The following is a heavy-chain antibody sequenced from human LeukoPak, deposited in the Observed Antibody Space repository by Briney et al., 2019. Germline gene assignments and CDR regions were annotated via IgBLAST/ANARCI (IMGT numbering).Heavy chain of an antibody. CDR3: ARAPRGSGWRAFDI. D-gene: IGHD6-19*01. J-gene: IGHJ3*02. Sequence: SETLSLTCTASGGSISSYYWSWIRQPPGKGLEWIGYIYYSGSTNYNPSLKSRVTISVDTSKNQFSLKLSSVTAADTAVYYCARAPRGSGWRAFDIWGQGTMVTVSS. V-gene: IGHV4-59*01. CDR2: IYYSGST. CDR1: GGSISSYY.